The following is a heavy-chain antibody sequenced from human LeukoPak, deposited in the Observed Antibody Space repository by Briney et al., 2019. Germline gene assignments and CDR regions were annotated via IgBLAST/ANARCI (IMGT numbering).Heavy chain of an antibody. D-gene: IGHD6-6*01. CDR3: ASRMYSSSSRLNFDY. J-gene: IGHJ4*02. V-gene: IGHV4-39*01. CDR1: GGSISSSSYY. CDR2: IYYSWST. Sequence: PSETLSLTCTVSGGSISSSSYYWGWIREPPGKGLEWIGSIYYSWSTYYNPSLKRRVTISVDTSKNQFSLKLSSVTAADTAVYYCASRMYSSSSRLNFDYWGQGTLVTVSS.